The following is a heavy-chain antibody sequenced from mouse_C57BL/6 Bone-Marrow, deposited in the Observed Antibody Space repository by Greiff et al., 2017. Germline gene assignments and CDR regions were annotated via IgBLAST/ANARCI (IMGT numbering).Heavy chain of an antibody. CDR3: AREWYGLAAWFAY. J-gene: IGHJ3*01. V-gene: IGHV1-80*01. CDR1: GYAFSSYW. CDR2: IYPADGDT. D-gene: IGHD1-3*01. Sequence: LVESGAELVKPGASVKISCKASGYAFSSYWMNWVKQRPGKGLEWIGQIYPADGDTNYNEKFKGKATVTADKSSSTAYMQLSSLTSEDSAVYFCAREWYGLAAWFAYGGQGTLVTVSA.